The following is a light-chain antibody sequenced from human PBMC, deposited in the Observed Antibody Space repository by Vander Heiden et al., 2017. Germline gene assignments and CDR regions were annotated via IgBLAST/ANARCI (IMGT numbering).Light chain of an antibody. CDR2: WAS. Sequence: DIVMTPSPDSLSGSLGDMVIINSKSSQSIVHSSNSKSYLAWNQQKRGQPPNLLIYWASTRESGAPDRFSGSGSGTDFTLTISSLQAEDVAVYFCQQFYTLPPTSGQGTKVEIK. J-gene: IGKJ1*01. CDR3: QQFYTLPPT. CDR1: QSIVHSSNSKSY. V-gene: IGKV4-1*01.